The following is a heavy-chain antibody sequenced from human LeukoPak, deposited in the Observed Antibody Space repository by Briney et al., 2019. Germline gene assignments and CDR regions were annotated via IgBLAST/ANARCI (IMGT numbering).Heavy chain of an antibody. J-gene: IGHJ6*02. D-gene: IGHD3-9*01. V-gene: IGHV1-2*02. CDR1: GYTFTGYY. CDR3: ARYDILTGRYTNYGMDV. CDR2: INPNSGGT. Sequence: GASVKVSCKASGYTFTGYYMHWVRQAPGQGLEWMGWINPNSGGTNYAQKFQGRVTMTRDTSISTAYMELSRLRSDDTAVYYCARYDILTGRYTNYGMDVWGQGTTVTVSS.